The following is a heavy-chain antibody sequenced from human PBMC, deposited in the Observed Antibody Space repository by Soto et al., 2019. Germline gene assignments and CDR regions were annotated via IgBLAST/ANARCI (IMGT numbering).Heavy chain of an antibody. CDR2: ISYDGSNK. Sequence: GGSLRLSCAASGFTFSSYSMNWVRQAPGKGLEWVAVISYDGSNKYYADSVKGRFTISRDNSKNTLYLQMNSLRAEDTAVYYCAKDLYYYGSGSPTSFDYWGQGTLVTVSS. CDR3: AKDLYYYGSGSPTSFDY. D-gene: IGHD3-10*01. J-gene: IGHJ4*02. CDR1: GFTFSSYS. V-gene: IGHV3-30*18.